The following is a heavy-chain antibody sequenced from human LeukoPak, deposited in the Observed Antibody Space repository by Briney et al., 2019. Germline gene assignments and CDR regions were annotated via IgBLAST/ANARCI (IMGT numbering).Heavy chain of an antibody. Sequence: GGSLRLSCAASGFTFSDYYMSWIRQAPGKGLEWVSYIRSSGSTIYYADSVKGRFTISRDNAKNSLYLQMNSLRAEDTAVYYCARDVRKWLISEYYFDYWGQGTLVTVSS. CDR3: ARDVRKWLISEYYFDY. CDR2: IRSSGSTI. V-gene: IGHV3-11*01. CDR1: GFTFSDYY. D-gene: IGHD6-19*01. J-gene: IGHJ4*02.